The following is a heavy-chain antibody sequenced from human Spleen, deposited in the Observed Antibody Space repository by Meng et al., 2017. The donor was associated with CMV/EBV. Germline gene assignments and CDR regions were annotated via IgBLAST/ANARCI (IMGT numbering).Heavy chain of an antibody. J-gene: IGHJ4*02. CDR3: AREWGIVTNDY. V-gene: IGHV1-2*02. CDR1: GYTFTSYG. D-gene: IGHD2/OR15-2a*01. Sequence: ASVKVSCKASGYTFTSYGISWVRQAPGQGLEWMGWILPNTGGTFYARKFQGRVTMNSDTSISTAYMELSRLRSDDTAVYYCAREWGIVTNDYWGQGTLVTVSS. CDR2: ILPNTGGT.